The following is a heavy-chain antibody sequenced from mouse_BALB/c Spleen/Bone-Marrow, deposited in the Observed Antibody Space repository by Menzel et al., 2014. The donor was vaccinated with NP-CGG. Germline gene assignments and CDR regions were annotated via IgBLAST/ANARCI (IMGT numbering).Heavy chain of an antibody. J-gene: IGHJ3*01. Sequence: EVQLQQSGPELVKPGASVKMSCKASGYTFTSYVMHWVKQKPGQGLEWIGYINPYNDGTKYNEKFKGKATLTSDKSSSTAYMELSSLTSEDSAVDYCARSGRYDGFAYWGQGTLVTVSA. CDR2: INPYNDGT. D-gene: IGHD2-14*01. CDR1: GYTFTSYV. V-gene: IGHV1-14*01. CDR3: ARSGRYDGFAY.